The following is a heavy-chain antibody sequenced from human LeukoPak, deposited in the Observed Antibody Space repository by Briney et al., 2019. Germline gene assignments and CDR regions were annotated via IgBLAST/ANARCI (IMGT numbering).Heavy chain of an antibody. CDR2: IKQDGSEK. CDR3: ARELDGVVVVVAFDI. J-gene: IGHJ3*02. CDR1: GFTFSSYW. Sequence: GGSLRLSCAASGFTFSSYWMSWVRQAPGKGLEWVANIKQDGSEKYYVDSVKGRFTISRDNAKNSLYLQMNSLRAEDTAVYYCARELDGVVVVVAFDIWGQGTMVTVSS. V-gene: IGHV3-7*01. D-gene: IGHD3-22*01.